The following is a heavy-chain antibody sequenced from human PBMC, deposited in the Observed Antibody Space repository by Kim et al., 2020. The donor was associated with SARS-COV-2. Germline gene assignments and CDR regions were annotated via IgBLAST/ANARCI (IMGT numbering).Heavy chain of an antibody. Sequence: ASVKVSCKASGYTFTSNYMHWVRQAPGQGLEWMGIINPSGGGTSYAQTFQGRVTMTRDTSTSTVYMELSSLISEDTAVYYCARGETTVVTPAYDYWGLGTLVTVSS. CDR1: GYTFTSNY. V-gene: IGHV1-46*01. D-gene: IGHD2-21*02. J-gene: IGHJ4*02. CDR3: ARGETTVVTPAYDY. CDR2: INPSGGGT.